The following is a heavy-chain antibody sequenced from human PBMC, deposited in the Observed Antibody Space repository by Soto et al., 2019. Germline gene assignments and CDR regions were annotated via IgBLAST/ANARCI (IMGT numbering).Heavy chain of an antibody. Sequence: PGGSLRLSCAASGFTFSSYAMSWVRQAPGKGLGWVSAISGSGGSTYYADSVKGRFTISRDNAKNSLYLQMNSLRAEDTAVYYCARDGEPDAEEYFQHWGQGTLVTVSS. J-gene: IGHJ1*01. D-gene: IGHD1-26*01. CDR1: GFTFSSYA. CDR3: ARDGEPDAEEYFQH. V-gene: IGHV3-23*01. CDR2: ISGSGGST.